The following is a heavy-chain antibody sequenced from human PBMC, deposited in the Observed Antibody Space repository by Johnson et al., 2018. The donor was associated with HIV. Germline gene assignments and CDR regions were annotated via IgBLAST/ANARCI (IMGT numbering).Heavy chain of an antibody. J-gene: IGHJ3*02. CDR2: ISSNGGTT. CDR3: TTDQGYYGDAFDI. D-gene: IGHD3-10*01. CDR1: GFTFSDYY. Sequence: VQLVESGGGVVQPGRSLRLSCEASGFTFSDYYMNWIRQAPGKGLEYVSAISSNGGTTDYAAPVKGRFTISRDDSKNTLYLQMNSLKTEDTAVYYCTTDQGYYGDAFDIWGQGTMVIVSS. V-gene: IGHV3-15*01.